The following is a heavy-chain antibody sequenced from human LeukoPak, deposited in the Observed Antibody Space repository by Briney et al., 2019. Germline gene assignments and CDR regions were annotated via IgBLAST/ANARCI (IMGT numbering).Heavy chain of an antibody. D-gene: IGHD3-3*01. CDR3: ARSTYYDFWSGYYN. CDR1: GGTFSSYA. Sequence: SVKVSCKASGGTFSSYAISWVRQAPGQGLEWMGGIIPIFGTANYAQKFQGRVTITADESTSTAYMELSSLRSEDTAVYYCARSTYYDFWSGYYNWGQGTLVTVSS. J-gene: IGHJ4*02. CDR2: IIPIFGTA. V-gene: IGHV1-69*13.